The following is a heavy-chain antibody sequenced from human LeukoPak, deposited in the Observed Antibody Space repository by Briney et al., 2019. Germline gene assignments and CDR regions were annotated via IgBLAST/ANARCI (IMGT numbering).Heavy chain of an antibody. D-gene: IGHD1-26*01. CDR2: IYYSGST. Sequence: SETLSLTCTVSGGSISSYYWSWIRQPPGKGLEWIGYIYYSGSTNYNPSLTSRVTISVDTSKNQFSLKLSSVTAADTAVYYCARDRARVGASVYYYYGMDVWGQGTTVTVSS. CDR3: ARDRARVGASVYYYYGMDV. CDR1: GGSISSYY. J-gene: IGHJ6*02. V-gene: IGHV4-59*01.